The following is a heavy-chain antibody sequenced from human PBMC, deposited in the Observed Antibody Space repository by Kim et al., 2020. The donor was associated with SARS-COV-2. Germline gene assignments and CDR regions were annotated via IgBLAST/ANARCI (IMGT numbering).Heavy chain of an antibody. D-gene: IGHD3-10*01. Sequence: YYTDSCRGRFTIARDKFKDTLYRQMDSLRADDTAVYYCAKGLATRWFAFEYWGQGALVTVS. V-gene: IGHV3-23*05. J-gene: IGHJ4*02. CDR3: AKGLATRWFAFEY.